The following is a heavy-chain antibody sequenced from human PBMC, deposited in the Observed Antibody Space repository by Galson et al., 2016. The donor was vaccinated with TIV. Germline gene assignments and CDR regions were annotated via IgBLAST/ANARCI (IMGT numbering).Heavy chain of an antibody. CDR2: INHSGTT. J-gene: IGHJ4*02. V-gene: IGHV4-34*01. CDR3: ARGPRLRTSLFEDITKTFDY. D-gene: IGHD3-3*01. Sequence: ETLSLTCAVYGGSFSGYFWSWIRQSPGGGLEWIGEINHSGTTRYSPSLKSRVTISLDMAKNQLSLKVTSVTAADTAVYYCARGPRLRTSLFEDITKTFDYWGQGARFTVSS. CDR1: GGSFSGYF.